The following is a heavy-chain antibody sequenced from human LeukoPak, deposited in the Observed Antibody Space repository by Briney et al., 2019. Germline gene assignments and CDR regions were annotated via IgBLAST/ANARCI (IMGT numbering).Heavy chain of an antibody. V-gene: IGHV4-31*03. CDR1: GGSISRSSYY. J-gene: IGHJ3*02. Sequence: SETLSLTCTVSGGSISRSSYYWGWIRQHPGKGLEWIGYIYYSGSTYYNPSLKSRVTISVDTSKNQFSLKLSSVTAADTAVYYCARDWHYYDSSGYSDAFDIWGQGTMVTVSS. CDR2: IYYSGST. D-gene: IGHD3-22*01. CDR3: ARDWHYYDSSGYSDAFDI.